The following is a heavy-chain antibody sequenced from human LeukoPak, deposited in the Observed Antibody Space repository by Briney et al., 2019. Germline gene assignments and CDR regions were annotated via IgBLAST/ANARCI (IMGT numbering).Heavy chain of an antibody. D-gene: IGHD5-12*01. CDR1: GFTFSSYW. Sequence: GGSLRLSCAASGFTFSSYWMSWVRQAPGKGLEWVANIKQDGSEKYYVDSVKGRFTISRDNAKNSLYLQMNSLRAEDTAVYYCARERLMATIVPFDPWGQGTLVTVSS. J-gene: IGHJ5*02. CDR2: IKQDGSEK. V-gene: IGHV3-7*01. CDR3: ARERLMATIVPFDP.